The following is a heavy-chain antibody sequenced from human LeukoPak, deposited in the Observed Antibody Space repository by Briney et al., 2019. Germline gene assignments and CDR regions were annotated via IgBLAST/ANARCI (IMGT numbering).Heavy chain of an antibody. CDR1: GYTFTGYY. J-gene: IGHJ5*02. CDR2: INPNSGGT. CDR3: ARDGRRITMVRGVSNWFAP. Sequence: ASVKVSCKASGYTFTGYYMHWVRLAPGQGLEWMGRINPNSGGTNYAQKFQGRVTLTRDKSISTAYMELSRLRSDDTVVCYCARDGRRITMVRGVSNWFAPWGQGTLVTVSS. D-gene: IGHD3-10*01. V-gene: IGHV1-2*05.